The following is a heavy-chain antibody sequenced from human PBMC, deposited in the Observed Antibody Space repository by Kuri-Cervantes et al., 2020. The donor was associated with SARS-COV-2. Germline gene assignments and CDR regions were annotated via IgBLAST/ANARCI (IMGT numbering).Heavy chain of an antibody. Sequence: SLKISCAASGFTFSSYAMHWVRQAPGKGLEWVEVISYDGSNKYYADSVKGRFTISRDNSKNTLYLQMSSLRAEDTAVYYCARDLRLGKSLDYWGQGTLVTVSS. CDR3: ARDLRLGKSLDY. J-gene: IGHJ4*02. D-gene: IGHD7-27*01. V-gene: IGHV3-30-3*01. CDR2: ISYDGSNK. CDR1: GFTFSSYA.